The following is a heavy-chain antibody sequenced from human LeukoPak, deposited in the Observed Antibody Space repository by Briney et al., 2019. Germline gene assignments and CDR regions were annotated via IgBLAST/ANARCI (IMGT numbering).Heavy chain of an antibody. J-gene: IGHJ5*02. CDR1: GGSISSYY. V-gene: IGHV4-59*12. CDR2: IYYSGST. Sequence: PSETLSLTCTVSGGSISSYYWSWIRQPPGKGLEWIGYIYYSGSTNYNPSLKSRVTISVDTSKNQFSLKLSSVTAADTAVYYCARDVKSSGYGDWFDPWGQGTLVTVSS. D-gene: IGHD3-22*01. CDR3: ARDVKSSGYGDWFDP.